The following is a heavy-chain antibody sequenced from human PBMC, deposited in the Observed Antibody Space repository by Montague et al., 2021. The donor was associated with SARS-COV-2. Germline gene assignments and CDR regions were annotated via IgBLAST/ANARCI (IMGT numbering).Heavy chain of an antibody. Sequence: SLRLSCAASGFTFSSYDMHWVRQATGKGLEWVSAIGTAGDTYYPGSVKGRCTISREDAKNSLYLQMNSLRAGDTAGYYCARAGYSSSWPLRLYWYFDLWGRGALVTVSS. J-gene: IGHJ2*01. V-gene: IGHV3-13*04. CDR2: IGTAGDT. D-gene: IGHD6-13*01. CDR1: GFTFSSYD. CDR3: ARAGYSSSWPLRLYWYFDL.